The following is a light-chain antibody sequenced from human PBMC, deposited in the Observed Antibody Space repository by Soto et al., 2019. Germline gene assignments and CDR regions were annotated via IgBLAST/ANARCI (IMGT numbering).Light chain of an antibody. CDR3: QESYSTLWGT. CDR1: QSISNY. V-gene: IGKV1-39*01. CDR2: GTS. J-gene: IGKJ1*01. Sequence: DIQMTQSPSSLSASVVDIVTISFRAIQSISNYLNWYQQKPGKAPKVLIYGTSSLQSGVPLRFSGSGSGTDFTLTISSLQPEDFATYYCQESYSTLWGTCGQGTKVDIK.